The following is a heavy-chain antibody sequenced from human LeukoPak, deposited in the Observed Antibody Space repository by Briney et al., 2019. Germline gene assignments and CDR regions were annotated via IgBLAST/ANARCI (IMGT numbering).Heavy chain of an antibody. Sequence: SETLSLTCTVSGGSISGYYWSWIRQPPGKRLEWIGYTYSSGSTNYNPSLKSRVTISVDTSKNQFSLKLSSVTAADTAVYYCARTSGSGYYTNWFDPWGQGTLVTVSS. CDR1: GGSISGYY. D-gene: IGHD3-3*01. J-gene: IGHJ5*02. CDR2: TYSSGST. V-gene: IGHV4-59*01. CDR3: ARTSGSGYYTNWFDP.